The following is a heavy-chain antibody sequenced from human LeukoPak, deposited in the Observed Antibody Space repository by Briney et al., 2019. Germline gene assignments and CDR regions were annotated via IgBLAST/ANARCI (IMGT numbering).Heavy chain of an antibody. CDR1: GIPFSDYY. J-gene: IGHJ4*02. D-gene: IGHD6-13*01. Sequence: GGSLRLSCVVSGIPFSDYYMNWIRKAPGKGLEWISYISASSSYTDYADSVKGRFTISRDNAQNALFLQMNSQRVEDTAVYYCAAGTAADYWGQGTLVTVSS. CDR3: AAGTAADY. V-gene: IGHV3-11*03. CDR2: ISASSSYT.